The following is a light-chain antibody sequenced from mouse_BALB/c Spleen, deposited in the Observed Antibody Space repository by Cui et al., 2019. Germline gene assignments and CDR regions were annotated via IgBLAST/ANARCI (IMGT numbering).Light chain of an antibody. CDR2: RTS. CDR1: PSVSSSY. V-gene: IGKV4-58*01. CDR3: QQWSGYPFT. J-gene: IGKJ5*01. Sequence: DNVLTQSPAIMAASLGQKVTMTCSASPSVSSSYLHWYQQKSGASPKPLIHRTSNLASGVPARFSGSGSGTSYSLTISSVEAEDDATYYCQQWSGYPFTFGAGTKLELK.